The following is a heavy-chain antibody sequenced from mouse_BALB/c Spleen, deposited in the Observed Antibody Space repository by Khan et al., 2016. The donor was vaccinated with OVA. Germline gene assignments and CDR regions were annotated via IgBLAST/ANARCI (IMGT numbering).Heavy chain of an antibody. CDR1: GYTFTTYW. J-gene: IGHJ3*01. D-gene: IGHD2-1*01. V-gene: IGHV1-7*01. Sequence: QVQLKQSGAELAKPGASVKMSCKASGYTFTTYWMHWIKQRPGQGLEWIGYINPSTGYTEYNQKFKDKATLTTDKSSSTAYMQLSSLTFEDSAVYDCTRRGRDGIFAYWGQGTLGTVSA. CDR2: INPSTGYT. CDR3: TRRGRDGIFAY.